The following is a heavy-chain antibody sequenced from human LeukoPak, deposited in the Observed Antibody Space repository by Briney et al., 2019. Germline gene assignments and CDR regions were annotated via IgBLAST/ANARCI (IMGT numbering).Heavy chain of an antibody. Sequence: ASVKVSCKASGYTFTSYGISWVRQAPGQGLEWMGWISAYNGNTNYAQKLQGRVTMTTDTTTSTAYMELRSLRSDDTAVYYCARAQGLGDIVVVVAATPGNYYYYYMDVWGKGTTVTVSS. CDR3: ARAQGLGDIVVVVAATPGNYYYYYMDV. J-gene: IGHJ6*03. V-gene: IGHV1-18*01. D-gene: IGHD2-15*01. CDR2: ISAYNGNT. CDR1: GYTFTSYG.